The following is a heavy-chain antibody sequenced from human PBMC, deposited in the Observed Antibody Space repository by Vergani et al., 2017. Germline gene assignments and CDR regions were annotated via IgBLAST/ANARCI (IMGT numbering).Heavy chain of an antibody. Sequence: QVQLQQSGPGLVKPSQTLSLTCAISGDSVSSNSVAWNWIRQSPSRGLEWLGRTYYRSKWYHDYAVSVKSRITINPDTPKNQFSRHLNSLTPEDTAVYYCARDPGNNGPDFDYWGQGTLVTVSS. CDR1: GDSVSSNSVA. CDR3: ARDPGNNGPDFDY. D-gene: IGHD1/OR15-1a*01. J-gene: IGHJ4*02. V-gene: IGHV6-1*01. CDR2: TYYRSKWYH.